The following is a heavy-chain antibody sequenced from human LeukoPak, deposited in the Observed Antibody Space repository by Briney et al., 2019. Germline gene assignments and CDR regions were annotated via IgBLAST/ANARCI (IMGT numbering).Heavy chain of an antibody. V-gene: IGHV4-4*07. CDR3: ASEGYYDSSGYYS. CDR2: IYTSGST. J-gene: IGHJ4*02. CDR1: GGSIGSYY. Sequence: SSETLSLTCTVSGGSIGSYYWSWIRQPAGKGLEWIGRIYTSGSTNYNPSLKSRVTMSVDTSKNQFSLKLSSVTAADTAVYYCASEGYYDSSGYYSWGQGTLVTVSS. D-gene: IGHD3-22*01.